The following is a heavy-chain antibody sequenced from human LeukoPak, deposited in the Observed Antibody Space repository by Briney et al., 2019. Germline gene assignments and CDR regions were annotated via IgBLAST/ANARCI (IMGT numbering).Heavy chain of an antibody. CDR2: ISVYNGNT. J-gene: IGHJ6*02. CDR3: ARYSGVVAPGYGLDV. D-gene: IGHD3-3*01. CDR1: GYTFTSYG. V-gene: IGHV1-18*01. Sequence: ASVKVSCKASGYTFTSYGISWVRQAPGQGLEWMGWISVYNGNTNYAQKFQGRVTMTTDTSTSTAYMELRSLRSDDTAVYYCARYSGVVAPGYGLDVWGQGTTVIVSS.